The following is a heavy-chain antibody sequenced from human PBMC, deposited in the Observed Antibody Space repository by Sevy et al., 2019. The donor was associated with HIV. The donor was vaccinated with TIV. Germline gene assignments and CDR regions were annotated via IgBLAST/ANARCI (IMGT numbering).Heavy chain of an antibody. V-gene: IGHV3-11*04. D-gene: IGHD2-15*01. CDR1: GFTFSDYD. J-gene: IGHJ3*02. CDR3: ARDGYCSGGSCYGHAAFDI. Sequence: GGSLRLSCAASGFTFSDYDMSWIRQAPGKGLEWVSYISSSGSTIYYADSVKGRFTISRDNAKNSLYLQMNSLRAEDVAVYYCARDGYCSGGSCYGHAAFDIWGQGTMVTVSS. CDR2: ISSSGSTI.